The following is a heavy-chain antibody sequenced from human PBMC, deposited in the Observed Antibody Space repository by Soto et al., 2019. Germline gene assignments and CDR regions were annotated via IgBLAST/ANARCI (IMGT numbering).Heavy chain of an antibody. CDR1: GGTFSSYA. CDR3: ARDRGYCSSTSCYHFDY. D-gene: IGHD2-2*01. J-gene: IGHJ4*02. CDR2: IIPIFGTA. Sequence: QVQLVQSGAEVKKPGSSVKVSCKASGGTFSSYAISWVRQAPGQGLEWMGGIIPIFGTANYAQKFQGRVTITADKSTSTAYMELSRLRSEDTAVYYCARDRGYCSSTSCYHFDYWGQGTLVTVSS. V-gene: IGHV1-69*06.